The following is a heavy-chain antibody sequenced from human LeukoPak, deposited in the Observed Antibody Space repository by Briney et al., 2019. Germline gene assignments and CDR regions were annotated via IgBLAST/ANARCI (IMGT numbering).Heavy chain of an antibody. CDR1: GGSISSSSYY. V-gene: IGHV4-39*07. D-gene: IGHD3-10*01. CDR2: GSYSGST. CDR3: ARYGGSGTYFFDY. Sequence: TSETLSLTCIVSGGSISSSSYYWGWIRQPPGKGLEWIGSGSYSGSTYYNPSLKSRVTVSGDTSKNQFSLKLSSVTAADTAVYYCARYGGSGTYFFDYWGQGTLVTVSS. J-gene: IGHJ4*02.